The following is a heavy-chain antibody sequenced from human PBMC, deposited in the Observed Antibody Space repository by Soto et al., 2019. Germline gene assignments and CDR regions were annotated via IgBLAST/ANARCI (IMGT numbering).Heavy chain of an antibody. Sequence: ASVKVSGKASGYTFSGYYIHWVRQAPGQGLEWMGWINPNSGGTKYAPKFQGGVTMTRDTSITTAYMELSRLRSGDTAVYYCAREPATAKPEGVDFWGQGTLVTVSS. V-gene: IGHV1-2*02. CDR2: INPNSGGT. D-gene: IGHD1-1*01. CDR1: GYTFSGYY. J-gene: IGHJ4*02. CDR3: AREPATAKPEGVDF.